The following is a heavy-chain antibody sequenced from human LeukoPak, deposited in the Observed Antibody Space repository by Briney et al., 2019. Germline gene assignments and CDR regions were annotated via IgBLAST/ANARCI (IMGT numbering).Heavy chain of an antibody. J-gene: IGHJ3*02. V-gene: IGHV4-38-2*01. CDR2: IYHSGST. D-gene: IGHD2-2*01. CDR3: ARQSLGYCSSTSCGKAFDT. Sequence: PSETLSLTCAVSGYSISSGYYWGWIRQPPGKGLEWIGSIYHSGSTYYNPSLKSRVTISVDTSKNQFSLKLSSVTAADTAVYYCARQSLGYCSSTSCGKAFDTWGQGTMVTVSS. CDR1: GYSISSGYY.